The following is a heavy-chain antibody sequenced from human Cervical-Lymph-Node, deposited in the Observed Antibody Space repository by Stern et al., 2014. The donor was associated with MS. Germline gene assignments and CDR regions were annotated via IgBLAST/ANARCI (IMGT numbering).Heavy chain of an antibody. D-gene: IGHD3-22*01. Sequence: DQLVQSGAEVKKPGASVKVSCKASGNTFSDHYFHWLRQDTGQGLECMGRIDPESGDTKYGPKFQGRLTMTRDTSISSVYMELDRLTSDDSALYFCARQRVIAMVDDAFDIWGQGTRVTVSS. J-gene: IGHJ3*02. CDR3: ARQRVIAMVDDAFDI. CDR1: GNTFSDHY. V-gene: IGHV1-2*06. CDR2: IDPESGDT.